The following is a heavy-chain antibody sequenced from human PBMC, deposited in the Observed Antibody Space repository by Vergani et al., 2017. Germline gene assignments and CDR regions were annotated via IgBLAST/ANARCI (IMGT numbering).Heavy chain of an antibody. V-gene: IGHV3-74*01. CDR2: INSDGDST. CDR1: GFTFSNYW. Sequence: VQLVESGGGLVQPGGSLRLSCTASGFTFSNYWMQWVRHAPGKGLMWVSRINSDGDSTSYADSVKGRFTISRDNAKNTLYLQMDGLRAEDTAVYYCARDGWELLDYVYYMDVWGKGTTVTVSS. D-gene: IGHD1-26*01. CDR3: ARDGWELLDYVYYMDV. J-gene: IGHJ6*03.